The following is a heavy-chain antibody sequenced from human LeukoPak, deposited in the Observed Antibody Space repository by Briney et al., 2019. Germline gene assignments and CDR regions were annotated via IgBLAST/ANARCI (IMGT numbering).Heavy chain of an antibody. CDR3: ASTAPYYYYYGMDV. V-gene: IGHV1-2*02. CDR2: INPNSGGT. CDR1: GYTFTGYY. Sequence: ASVKVSCKASGYTFTGYYMHWVRQAPGQGLEWMGWINPNSGGTNDAQKFQGRVTMTRDTSISTAYMELSRLRSDDTAVYYCASTAPYYYYYGMDVWGQGTTVTVSS. J-gene: IGHJ6*02.